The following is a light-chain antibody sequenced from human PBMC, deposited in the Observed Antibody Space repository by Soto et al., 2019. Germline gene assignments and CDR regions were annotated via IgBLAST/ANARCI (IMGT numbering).Light chain of an antibody. CDR1: QSVSSSS. Sequence: DTVLTHSPGTMSLSPGERATLSCRPSQSVSSSSLAWYQQRPGQAHRLLIYGTSSRATGIPDRFSGSGSGTDFTLTISRLEPEDFAVYFCQRYGSSPLITFGQGTRLEIK. CDR3: QRYGSSPLIT. CDR2: GTS. J-gene: IGKJ5*01. V-gene: IGKV3-20*01.